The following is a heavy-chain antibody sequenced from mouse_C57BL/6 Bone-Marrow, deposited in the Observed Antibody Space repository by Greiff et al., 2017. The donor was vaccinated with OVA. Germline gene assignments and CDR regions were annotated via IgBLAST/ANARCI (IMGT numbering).Heavy chain of an antibody. V-gene: IGHV1-76*01. CDR1: GYTFTDYY. D-gene: IGHD2-13*01. J-gene: IGHJ2*01. CDR3: ARRVRYSYYFDY. Sequence: QVQLQQSGAELVRPGASVKLSCKASGYTFTDYYINWVKQRPGQGLEWIARIYPGSGNTYYNEKFKGKATLTAEKSSSTAYMQLSSLTSEDSAVYFCARRVRYSYYFDYWGQGTTLTVSS. CDR2: IYPGSGNT.